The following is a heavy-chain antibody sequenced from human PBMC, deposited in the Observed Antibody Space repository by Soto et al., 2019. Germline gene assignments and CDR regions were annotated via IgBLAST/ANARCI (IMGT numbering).Heavy chain of an antibody. Sequence: PSETLSLTCAVYGGSFSGYYWSWIRQPPGKGLEWIGEINHSGSTNYNPSLKSRVTISVDTSKNQFSLKLSSVTAADTAVYYCARGDDFWSGYSFGYWGQGTLVTVSS. D-gene: IGHD3-3*01. CDR1: GGSFSGYY. J-gene: IGHJ4*02. CDR2: INHSGST. V-gene: IGHV4-34*01. CDR3: ARGDDFWSGYSFGY.